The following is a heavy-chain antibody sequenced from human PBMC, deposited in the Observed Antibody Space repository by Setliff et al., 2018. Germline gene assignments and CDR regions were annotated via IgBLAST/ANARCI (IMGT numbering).Heavy chain of an antibody. V-gene: IGHV4-39*01. J-gene: IGHJ4*02. Sequence: SETLSLTCKVSGDSMNSGVYYWAWIRQPPGKGLEWIGRIYSGGTTYYNSSLKSRVTISVDTSKSQFSLRLNSVTAADTAVYYCARTGTYRYFDLWGQGTLVTVSS. CDR2: IYSGGTT. D-gene: IGHD1-1*01. CDR3: ARTGTYRYFDL. CDR1: GDSMNSGVYY.